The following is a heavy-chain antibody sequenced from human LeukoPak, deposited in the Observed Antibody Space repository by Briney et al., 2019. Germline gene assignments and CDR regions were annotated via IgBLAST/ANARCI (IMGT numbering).Heavy chain of an antibody. J-gene: IGHJ4*02. Sequence: SETLSLTCAVSGGSISSGGYSWSWIRQPPGKGLEWIGYIYHSGSTYYNPSLKSRVTISVDTSKNQFSLKLSSVTAADTAVYYCARDGSTSSSYWGQGTLVTVSS. CDR1: GGSISSGGYS. CDR2: IYHSGST. D-gene: IGHD2-2*01. V-gene: IGHV4-30-2*05. CDR3: ARDGSTSSSY.